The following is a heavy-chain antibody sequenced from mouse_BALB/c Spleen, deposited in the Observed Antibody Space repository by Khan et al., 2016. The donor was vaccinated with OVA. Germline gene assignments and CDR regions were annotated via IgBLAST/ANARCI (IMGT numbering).Heavy chain of an antibody. Sequence: QIQLVQSGPELKKPGETVKISCKASGYSFRNFGMNWVKEAPGKGLEWMGWINTYTGEPTYADDFKGRFAFSLETSASTAYLQISNLTNEDTATDYFGRPPEFSYPLAYWGQGTSLTVSS. J-gene: IGHJ4*01. V-gene: IGHV9-3-1*01. CDR1: GYSFRNFG. CDR2: INTYTGEP. CDR3: GRPPEFSYPLAY.